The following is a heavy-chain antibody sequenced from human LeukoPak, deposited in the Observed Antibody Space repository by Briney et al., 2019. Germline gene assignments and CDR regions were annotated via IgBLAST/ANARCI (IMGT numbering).Heavy chain of an antibody. J-gene: IGHJ4*02. CDR1: GGTFSSYA. Sequence: GASVKVSCKASGGTFSSYAISWVRQAPGQGLEWMGRIIPILGIANYAQKFQGRVTITADKSTSTAYMELSSLRSEDTAVYYCAWERDGYRAFDYWGQGTLVTVFS. CDR3: AWERDGYRAFDY. D-gene: IGHD5-12*01. CDR2: IIPILGIA. V-gene: IGHV1-69*04.